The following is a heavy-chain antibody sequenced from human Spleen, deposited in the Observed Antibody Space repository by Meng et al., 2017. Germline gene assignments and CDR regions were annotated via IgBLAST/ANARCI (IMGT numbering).Heavy chain of an antibody. V-gene: IGHV4-34*01. Sequence: QAQLQQWGSGLLKPSEALSHTWRVYGGAFIDYHWTWIRQSPEKGVEWVGEVHHSGSTNYSPSLKSRVTMSVDMYKKQFSLNLASVTAADTAVYYCGRGTISAAPAVDLWGQGTLVTVSS. J-gene: IGHJ4*02. D-gene: IGHD6-6*01. CDR3: GRGTISAAPAVDL. CDR2: VHHSGST. CDR1: GGAFIDYH.